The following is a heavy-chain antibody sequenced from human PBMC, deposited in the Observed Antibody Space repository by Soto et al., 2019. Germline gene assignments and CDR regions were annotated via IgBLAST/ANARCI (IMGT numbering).Heavy chain of an antibody. CDR1: GGTFSSYT. J-gene: IGHJ4*02. V-gene: IGHV1-69*02. Sequence: VASVKVSCKASGGTFSSYTISWVRQAPGQRLEWMGWIIAIHGITNYSQKFQGRVTITRDTSASTAYMELSSLRSEDTAVYYCARSIVVVTALDYWGQGTLVTVSS. D-gene: IGHD2-21*02. CDR2: IIAIHGIT. CDR3: ARSIVVVTALDY.